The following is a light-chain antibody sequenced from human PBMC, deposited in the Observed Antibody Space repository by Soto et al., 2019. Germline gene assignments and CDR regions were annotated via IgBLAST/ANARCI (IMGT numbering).Light chain of an antibody. CDR3: SSYTGSTTLVV. V-gene: IGLV2-14*03. Sequence: QPALTQPASVSGSPGQSITISCAGTSSDVGGYNYVSWYQQHPGKAPKLMIYDVSNRPSGVSNRFSGSRSGNTASLTISGLQAEDEAHYYCSSYTGSTTLVVFGGGTKLTVL. J-gene: IGLJ2*01. CDR2: DVS. CDR1: SSDVGGYNY.